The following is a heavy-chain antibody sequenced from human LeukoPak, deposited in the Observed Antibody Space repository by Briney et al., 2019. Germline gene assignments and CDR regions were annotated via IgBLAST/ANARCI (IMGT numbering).Heavy chain of an antibody. V-gene: IGHV3-33*01. D-gene: IGHD3-10*01. J-gene: IGHJ4*02. CDR3: ARDSNELPYYGSGNRPDY. Sequence: PGRSLRLSCAASGFTFSSYGMHWVRQAPGKGLEWVAVIWYDGSNKYYADSVKGRFTTSRDNSKNTLYLQMNSLRAEDTAVYYCARDSNELPYYGSGNRPDYWGQGTLVTVSS. CDR2: IWYDGSNK. CDR1: GFTFSSYG.